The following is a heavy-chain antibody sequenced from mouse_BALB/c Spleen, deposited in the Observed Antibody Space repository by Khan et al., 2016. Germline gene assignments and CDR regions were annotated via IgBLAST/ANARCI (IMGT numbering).Heavy chain of an antibody. CDR3: VRDPLLDY. V-gene: IGHV10S3*01. J-gene: IGHJ2*01. Sequence: EVQLVESGGGLVQPKGSLKLSCAASGFTFNTNAMNWVRQAPGKGLEWVARIRSKSNNYATYYADSVKDRFTISRDDSQSMLYLQMNNLKTEDTAMYYWVRDPLLDYWGQGTTLTVSS. CDR1: GFTFNTNA. CDR2: IRSKSNNYAT.